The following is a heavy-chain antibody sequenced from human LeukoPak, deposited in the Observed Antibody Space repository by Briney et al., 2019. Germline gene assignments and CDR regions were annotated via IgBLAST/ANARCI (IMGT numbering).Heavy chain of an antibody. D-gene: IGHD1-26*01. CDR2: IGIKVHGGTT. CDR1: GFTFSDYY. V-gene: IGHV3-71*01. Sequence: GGSLRLSCAASGFTFSDYYMSWIRQAPGKGLEWVAFIGIKVHGGTTEYAASVKGRFSISRDDSKSIAYLQMNSLKIEDTAVYYCVRDGGSYPYYFDHWGQGTLVTVSS. J-gene: IGHJ4*02. CDR3: VRDGGSYPYYFDH.